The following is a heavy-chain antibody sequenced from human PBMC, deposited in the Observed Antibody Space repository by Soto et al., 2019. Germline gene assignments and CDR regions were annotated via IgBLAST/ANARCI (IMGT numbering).Heavy chain of an antibody. CDR3: TRGIDAWSDYPRYYLDY. D-gene: IGHD3-3*01. CDR2: IRRKANNYAT. Sequence: EVQLVESGGGLVQPGGSLKLSCAASGFIFSDSALHWVRQASGKGLEWVGRIRRKANNYATTYAASVEGRFAISRDDSKNTAYLQMNSLKTEDTAIYYCTRGIDAWSDYPRYYLDYWGQGTLVTVSS. CDR1: GFIFSDSA. V-gene: IGHV3-73*02. J-gene: IGHJ4*02.